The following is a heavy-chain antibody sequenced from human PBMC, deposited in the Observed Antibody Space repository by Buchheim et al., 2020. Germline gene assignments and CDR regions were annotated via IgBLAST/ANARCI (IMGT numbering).Heavy chain of an antibody. J-gene: IGHJ4*02. CDR1: GGSFSGYY. Sequence: QVQLQQWGAGLLKPSETLSLTCAVYGGSFSGYYWSWIRQPPGKGLEWIGEINHSGSTNYNPSLKSRVTISVDTSKNQVSLKLSSVTAADTAVYYCARLRFWSGYYGGDYWGQGTL. CDR2: INHSGST. CDR3: ARLRFWSGYYGGDY. V-gene: IGHV4-34*01. D-gene: IGHD3-3*01.